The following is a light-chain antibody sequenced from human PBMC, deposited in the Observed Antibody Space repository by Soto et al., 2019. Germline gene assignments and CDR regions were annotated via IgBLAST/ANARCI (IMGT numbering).Light chain of an antibody. Sequence: IVLTQSPGTLSLSQGERANLSCRASQNVNRNFLAWYQQKPGQAPRLISSGASNRATGIPDRFSGSGSGTEFTLTISRLEPEDFEVYYCQQYGNSPRTFGQGTKVDIK. CDR1: QNVNRNF. V-gene: IGKV3-20*01. CDR2: GAS. J-gene: IGKJ1*01. CDR3: QQYGNSPRT.